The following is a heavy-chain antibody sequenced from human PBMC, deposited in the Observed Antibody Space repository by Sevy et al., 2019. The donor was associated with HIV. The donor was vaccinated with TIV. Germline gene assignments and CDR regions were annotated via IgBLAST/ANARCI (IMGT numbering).Heavy chain of an antibody. V-gene: IGHV1-46*02. CDR2: INPTSSST. CDR3: ARGDGTGRCFDS. CDR1: VYNFNNYY. D-gene: IGHD1-26*01. Sequence: ASVKVSCKASVYNFNNYYIHWVRQAPGQGLQWMGVINPTSSSTYYPPKFHGRVTMTRDTSTSTVSLDLSSMRSDDTAVYYCARGDGTGRCFDSWGQGTLVTVSS. J-gene: IGHJ4*02.